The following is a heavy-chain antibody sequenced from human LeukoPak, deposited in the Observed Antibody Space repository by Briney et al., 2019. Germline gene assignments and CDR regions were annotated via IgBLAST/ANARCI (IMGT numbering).Heavy chain of an antibody. D-gene: IGHD1-20*01. J-gene: IGHJ3*02. CDR3: ASSVLTGAANSFEI. V-gene: IGHV1-18*01. CDR2: ISAYNGNT. Sequence: ASVKVSCKASGYTFTSYGISWVRQAPGQGLEWMGWISAYNGNTNYAQKLQGRVTMTTDTSTTTAYMELRSLRSDDTAAYYCASSVLTGAANSFEIWGQGTRVTVSS. CDR1: GYTFTSYG.